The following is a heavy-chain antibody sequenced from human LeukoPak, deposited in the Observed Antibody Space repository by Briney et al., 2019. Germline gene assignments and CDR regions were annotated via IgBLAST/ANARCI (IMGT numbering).Heavy chain of an antibody. CDR3: ARLKYYYDSSGYRAEYFQH. D-gene: IGHD3-22*01. V-gene: IGHV4-59*01. CDR2: IYYSGST. Sequence: SETLSLTCTVSGGSISSYYWSWIRQPPGKGLEWIGYIYYSGSTNYNPSLKSRVTISVGTSKNQFSLKLSSVTAADTAVYYCARLKYYYDSSGYRAEYFQHWGQGTLVTVSS. J-gene: IGHJ1*01. CDR1: GGSISSYY.